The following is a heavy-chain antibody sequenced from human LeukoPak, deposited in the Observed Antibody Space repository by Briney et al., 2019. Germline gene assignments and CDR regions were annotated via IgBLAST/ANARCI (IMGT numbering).Heavy chain of an antibody. J-gene: IGHJ5*02. CDR3: ARAAPGDFWSGYPFDP. CDR1: GFTFSSYA. V-gene: IGHV3-30*04. Sequence: GGSLRLSCAASGFTFSSYAMHWVRQVPGKGLEWVAVISYDGSNKYYADSVKGRFTISRDNSKNTLYLQMNSLRAEDTAVYYCARAAPGDFWSGYPFDPWGQGTLVTVSS. D-gene: IGHD3-3*01. CDR2: ISYDGSNK.